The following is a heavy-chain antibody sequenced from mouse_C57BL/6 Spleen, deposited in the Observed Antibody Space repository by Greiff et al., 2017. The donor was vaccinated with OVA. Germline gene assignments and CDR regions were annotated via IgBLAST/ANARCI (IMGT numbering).Heavy chain of an antibody. D-gene: IGHD1-2*01. V-gene: IGHV1-5*01. CDR3: TRDSTAGGY. Sequence: EVQLQQPGTELVMPGASVKMSCKASGYTFTSYWMHWVKQRPGQGLEWIGAIYPYNSDTSYNQKFKGKAKLTAVTSASTAYMELSSLTAEDSAVYYCTRDSTAGGYWGQGTTLTVSS. CDR1: GYTFTSYW. CDR2: IYPYNSDT. J-gene: IGHJ2*01.